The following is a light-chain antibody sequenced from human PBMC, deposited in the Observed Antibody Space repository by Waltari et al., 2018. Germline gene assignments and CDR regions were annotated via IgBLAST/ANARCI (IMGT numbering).Light chain of an antibody. Sequence: QSALTQPRSVSGSPGQSVTISCTGTRSAVGGYNYVSWYQPHPGKAPKLMIYDVSKRPSGVPDRFSVSRSGNTASLTISGLQAEDEADYYCCAYAGSYTFVVFGGGTKLTVL. J-gene: IGLJ2*01. CDR3: CAYAGSYTFVV. CDR2: DVS. V-gene: IGLV2-11*01. CDR1: RSAVGGYNY.